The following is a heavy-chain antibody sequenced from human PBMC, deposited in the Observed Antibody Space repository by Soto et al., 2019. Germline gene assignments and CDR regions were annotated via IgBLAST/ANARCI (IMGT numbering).Heavy chain of an antibody. Sequence: GWSLRLSCAVSGFNVMSYWMSLVRQAPGKGLEWVASIKEDGSEIYYLHSVRGRFSISRDSAGNALHLTMNYLSAEDTGVYFCARDIGFDYVNWGKGTLVTVSS. V-gene: IGHV3-7*01. J-gene: IGHJ4*02. CDR2: IKEDGSEI. CDR1: GFNVMSYW. CDR3: ARDIGFDYVN. D-gene: IGHD3-16*01.